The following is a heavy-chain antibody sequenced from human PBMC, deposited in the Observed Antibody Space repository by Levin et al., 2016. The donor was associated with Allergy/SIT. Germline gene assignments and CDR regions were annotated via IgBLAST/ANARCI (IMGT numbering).Heavy chain of an antibody. CDR3: ARAPNLGNDFCMDV. CDR2: LNPSDGTT. V-gene: IGHV1-46*02. J-gene: IGHJ6*02. Sequence: ASVKVSCKASGYSFNTSYIHWVRLAPGQGLEWMGTLNPSDGTTRTTRTFQGRVTLTRDTSTNTVYMELSSLRSEDTAVYYCARAPNLGNDFCMDVWGQGTTVTVSS. D-gene: IGHD1-1*01. CDR1: GYSFNTSY.